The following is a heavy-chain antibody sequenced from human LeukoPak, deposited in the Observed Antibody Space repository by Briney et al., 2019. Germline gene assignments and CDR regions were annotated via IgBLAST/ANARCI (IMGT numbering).Heavy chain of an antibody. CDR3: ERDFRHYDSSGYLDY. V-gene: IGHV1-18*01. CDR1: GYTFTSYG. CDR2: ISAYNGNT. Sequence: ASVKVSCKASGYTFTSYGISWVRQAPGQGLEWMGWISAYNGNTNYAQKLQGRVNMTPDPSTSTAYMELRSLRSDDTAVYYCERDFRHYDSSGYLDYWGQGTLVTVSS. J-gene: IGHJ4*02. D-gene: IGHD3-22*01.